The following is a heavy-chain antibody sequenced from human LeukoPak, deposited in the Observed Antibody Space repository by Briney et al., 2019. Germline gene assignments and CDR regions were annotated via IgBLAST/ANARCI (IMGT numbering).Heavy chain of an antibody. Sequence: PGGSLRLSCASSGFTFSIYSMNWVRQAPGKGLEWVSSIGSSSSFIYYADPVKGRFTISRDNAKNSLYLQMNSLRAEDTAVYYCARSIAAGRGNWFDPWGQGTLVTVSS. D-gene: IGHD6-6*01. V-gene: IGHV3-21*01. CDR3: ARSIAAGRGNWFDP. CDR1: GFTFSIYS. CDR2: IGSSSSFI. J-gene: IGHJ5*02.